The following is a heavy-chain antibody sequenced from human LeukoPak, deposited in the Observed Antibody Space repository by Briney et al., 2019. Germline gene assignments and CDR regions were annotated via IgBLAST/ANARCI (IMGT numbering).Heavy chain of an antibody. Sequence: SETLSLICTVSGGSITNYYWSWIRQTPGKGLEWIAYIYYNGNTNYNPSLKSRVTISVDASRNQFSLKVSSVTVADTAVYYCARGGEILDYWGRGTLVTVSS. V-gene: IGHV4-59*01. CDR1: GGSITNYY. D-gene: IGHD5-24*01. CDR3: ARGGEILDY. CDR2: IYYNGNT. J-gene: IGHJ4*02.